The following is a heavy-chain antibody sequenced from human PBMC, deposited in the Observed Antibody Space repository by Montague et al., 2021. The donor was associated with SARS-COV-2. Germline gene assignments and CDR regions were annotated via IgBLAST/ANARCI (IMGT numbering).Heavy chain of an antibody. CDR3: ARGDRTGWRTDY. CDR2: INTAGDT. CDR1: GFTFSSYD. Sequence: SLRLSCAASGFTFSSYDMHWVRQATGKGLECVSIINTAGDTYYPGSVKGRFTISRDNAKNSLYLQMNSLRAGDTAVYYCARGDRTGWRTDYWGQGTLVTVSS. J-gene: IGHJ4*02. D-gene: IGHD6-19*01. V-gene: IGHV3-13*04.